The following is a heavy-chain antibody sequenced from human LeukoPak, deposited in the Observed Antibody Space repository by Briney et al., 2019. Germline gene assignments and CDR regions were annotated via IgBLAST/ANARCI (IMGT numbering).Heavy chain of an antibody. J-gene: IGHJ2*01. V-gene: IGHV3-48*03. CDR1: GFTFSSYE. CDR3: AREGPDSRYFDI. CDR2: ITSSGSTI. Sequence: GGSLRLSCAASGFTFSSYEMNWVRQAPGKGLEWVLYITSSGSTIYYADSVKGRFTISRDNAKNSLYLQMNSLRAEDTAVYYCAREGPDSRYFDIWGRGTLVTVSS. D-gene: IGHD4-11*01.